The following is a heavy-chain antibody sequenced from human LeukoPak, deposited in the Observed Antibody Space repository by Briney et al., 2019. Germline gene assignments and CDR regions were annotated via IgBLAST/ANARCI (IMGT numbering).Heavy chain of an antibody. CDR2: ISSGSSYI. D-gene: IGHD1-26*01. CDR3: ARREVGATLGD. J-gene: IGHJ4*02. V-gene: IGHV3-21*01. CDR1: GFTFSTYS. Sequence: GGSLRLSCAASGFTFSTYSMDWVRQAPGKGLEWVSSISSGSSYIYYADSVKGRSTISRDNAKNSLYLQMNSLRAEDTAVYYCARREVGATLGDWGQGTLVTVSS.